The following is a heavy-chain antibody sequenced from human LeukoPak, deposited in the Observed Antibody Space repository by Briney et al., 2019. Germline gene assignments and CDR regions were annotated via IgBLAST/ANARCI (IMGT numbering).Heavy chain of an antibody. Sequence: GGSLRLSCAASGFTVSSTYMSWVRQTPGKGLEWVSVIYSDGKVYYIDSVKGRFTISRDTSKNTVYLQMNSLRVEDTAVYFCAGQLCGDGGCYFAGADPFDYGGQEPLVTFSS. CDR3: AGQLCGDGGCYFAGADPFDY. V-gene: IGHV3-53*01. D-gene: IGHD2-15*01. CDR1: GFTVSSTY. J-gene: IGHJ4*02. CDR2: IYSDGKV.